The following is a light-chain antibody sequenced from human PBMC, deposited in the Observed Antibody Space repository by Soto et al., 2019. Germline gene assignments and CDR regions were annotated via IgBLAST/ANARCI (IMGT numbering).Light chain of an antibody. CDR3: PPYKRRPPFFV. V-gene: IGLV2-14*03. CDR1: RTDVYGYDY. CDR2: DVY. Sequence: QSVLAQPASVSGSPGQSIAISCTWVRTDVYGYDYVSLYQQHPGPAPQLIIYDVYNRPSGVSHRLSASKSGDPAPLPFSGLQAGDEAVYYCPPYKRRPPFFVVGTGTKVTV. J-gene: IGLJ1*01.